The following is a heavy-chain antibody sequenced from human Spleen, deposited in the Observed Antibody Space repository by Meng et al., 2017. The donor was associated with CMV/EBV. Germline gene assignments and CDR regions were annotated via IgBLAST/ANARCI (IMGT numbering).Heavy chain of an antibody. Sequence: CKASGYSFTDYYMHWMRQAPGQGLEWMGRINPHSGDTTYAQEFQNRAIMTTDTSTTTAHMELSGLRSDDTAIYYCARRVGASHHFFDFWGQGALVTVSS. CDR2: INPHSGDT. CDR3: ARRVGASHHFFDF. J-gene: IGHJ4*02. V-gene: IGHV1-2*06. CDR1: GYSFTDYY. D-gene: IGHD3-16*01.